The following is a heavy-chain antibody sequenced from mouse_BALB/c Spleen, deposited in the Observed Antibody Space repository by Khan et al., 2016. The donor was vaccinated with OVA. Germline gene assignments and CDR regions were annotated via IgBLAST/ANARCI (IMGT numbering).Heavy chain of an antibody. J-gene: IGHJ4*01. CDR3: ARRTTGYTMDY. CDR1: GYTFTSNT. CDR2: INPRSGYT. D-gene: IGHD2-14*01. V-gene: IGHV1-4*01. Sequence: VKLLESGAELARPGASVRMSCKASGYTFTSNTMHWVKKRPGQGLEWIGYINPRSGYTNFNQNFKDKATLTADKSSSTAYMQLSSLTSEDSAVYYCARRTTGYTMDYWGQGTSVTVSS.